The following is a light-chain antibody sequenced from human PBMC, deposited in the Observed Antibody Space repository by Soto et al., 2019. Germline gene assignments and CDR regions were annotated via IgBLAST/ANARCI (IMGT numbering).Light chain of an antibody. CDR1: SSNIGSNT. CDR2: SNN. V-gene: IGLV1-44*01. Sequence: QAVVTQPPSASGTPGQRVTISCSGSSSNIGSNTVNWYHQLPGTAPKLLIYSNNQRPSGVPDRVSGSKSGTSASLTISGLQSGDEADYYCATWDASLDGMVFGGGTKVTVL. CDR3: ATWDASLDGMV. J-gene: IGLJ2*01.